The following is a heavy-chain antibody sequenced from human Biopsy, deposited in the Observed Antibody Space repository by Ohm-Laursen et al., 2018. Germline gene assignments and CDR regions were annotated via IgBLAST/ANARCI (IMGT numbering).Heavy chain of an antibody. CDR1: GFTFSNYG. D-gene: IGHD4-11*01. Sequence: SLRLSCAASGFTFSNYGMHWVRQAPGKGLEWLAVIWYDGSNKYYGDSVQGRFTISRDNSKNTVYLQMNSLRAEDTAIYYCAIDSTINTVTTADYWGQGTPVTVSS. V-gene: IGHV3-33*01. J-gene: IGHJ4*02. CDR3: AIDSTINTVTTADY. CDR2: IWYDGSNK.